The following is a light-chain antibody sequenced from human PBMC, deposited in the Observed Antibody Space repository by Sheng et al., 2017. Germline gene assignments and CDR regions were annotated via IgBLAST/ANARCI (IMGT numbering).Light chain of an antibody. Sequence: DIQMSQSPSSLSASVGDRVTITCRASQDINNYLNWYQQKPGKAPKLLIYSASTLHSGVPSRFSGSGSETDFTLTISGLQPEDFATYYCQQSYSSPPLTFGGGTKVEIK. CDR3: QQSYSSPPLT. V-gene: IGKV1-39*01. CDR1: QDINNY. CDR2: SAS. J-gene: IGKJ4*01.